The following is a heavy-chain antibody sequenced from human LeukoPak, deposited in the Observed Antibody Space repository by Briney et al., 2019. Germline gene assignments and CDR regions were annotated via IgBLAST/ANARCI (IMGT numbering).Heavy chain of an antibody. CDR2: IYYSGST. J-gene: IGHJ5*02. CDR1: GGSISSSSYY. V-gene: IGHV4-39*01. CDR3: ARHDHTLSDVANWFDP. D-gene: IGHD1-14*01. Sequence: SETLSLTCTVSGGSISSSSYYWGWIRQPPGKGLEWIGSIYYSGSTYYNPSLKSRVTISVDTSKNQFSLKLSSVTAADTAVYYCARHDHTLSDVANWFDPWGQGTLVTVSS.